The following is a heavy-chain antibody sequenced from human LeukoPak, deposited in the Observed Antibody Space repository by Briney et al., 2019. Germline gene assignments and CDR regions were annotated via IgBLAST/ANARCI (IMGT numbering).Heavy chain of an antibody. CDR3: ARGYYDSGGYTHSFDY. D-gene: IGHD3-22*01. J-gene: IGHJ4*02. Sequence: ASVKVSCKASGYTFTNHYIYWVRQAPGQGLEWMGIIIPSGGSTSYAQKFQGRVTMTRDASTSTVYVELSSLRSEDTAVYYCARGYYDSGGYTHSFDYWGQGTLVTVSS. CDR1: GYTFTNHY. CDR2: IIPSGGST. V-gene: IGHV1-46*01.